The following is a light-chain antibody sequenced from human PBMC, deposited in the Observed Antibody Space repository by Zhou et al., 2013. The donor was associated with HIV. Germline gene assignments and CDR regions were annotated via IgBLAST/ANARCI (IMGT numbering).Light chain of an antibody. V-gene: IGKV1-NL1*01. CDR2: AAS. CDR1: RDISNS. CDR3: QQYYDNPLWT. Sequence: DIQMTQSPSSLSAFVGDRVTITCRASRDISNSLAWYQQRPGKAPKLLIYAASRLASGVPSRFSGSGSATDYTLTIINLQPEDFAAYYCQQYYDNPLWTFGQGTKVEIK. J-gene: IGKJ1*01.